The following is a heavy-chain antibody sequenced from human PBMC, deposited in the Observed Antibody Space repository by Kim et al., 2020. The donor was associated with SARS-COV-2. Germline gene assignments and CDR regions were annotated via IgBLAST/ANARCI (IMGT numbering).Heavy chain of an antibody. CDR2: ISWNSGSI. CDR3: AKDIGAGGFGELLFGAFDI. V-gene: IGHV3-9*01. CDR1: GFTFDDYA. D-gene: IGHD3-10*01. J-gene: IGHJ3*02. Sequence: GGSLRLSCAASGFTFDDYAMHWVRQAPGKGLEWVSGISWNSGSIGYADSVKGRFTISRDNAKNSLYLQMNSLRAEDTALYYCAKDIGAGGFGELLFGAFDIWGQGTMVTVSS.